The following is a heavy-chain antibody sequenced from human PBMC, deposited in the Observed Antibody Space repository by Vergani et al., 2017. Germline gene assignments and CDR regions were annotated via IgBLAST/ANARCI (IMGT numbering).Heavy chain of an antibody. Sequence: EVQLVESGGRLVQPGGSLRLSCAASGFSLSENAMAWVRQSPGKGLEWVAAIGGRGDRTEYADSVKGRFTITRDRSKNTLYLQMNSLSAGNTAVYYGEKAKLQYRGYYYLSCDHAIDVWGQGTTVTVSS. V-gene: IGHV3-23*04. CDR2: IGGRGDRT. CDR1: GFSLSENA. CDR3: EKAKLQYRGYYYLSCDHAIDV. D-gene: IGHD5-12*01. J-gene: IGHJ6*02.